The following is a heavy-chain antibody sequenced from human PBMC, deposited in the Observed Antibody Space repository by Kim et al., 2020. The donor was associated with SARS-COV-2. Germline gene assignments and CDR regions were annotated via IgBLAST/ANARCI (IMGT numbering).Heavy chain of an antibody. CDR1: GYTFSSYW. J-gene: IGHJ5*02. CDR2: IYPGDSDT. Sequence: GESLKISCKGSGYTFSSYWIGCVRQMPGKGLEWMGIIYPGDSDTKYSPSFQGQVTIPADKSISTAYLQWSSLKASDTAMYYCARRAGHCGGVCYSNWFDPWGQGTLVTVSS. D-gene: IGHD2-21*01. V-gene: IGHV5-51*01. CDR3: ARRAGHCGGVCYSNWFDP.